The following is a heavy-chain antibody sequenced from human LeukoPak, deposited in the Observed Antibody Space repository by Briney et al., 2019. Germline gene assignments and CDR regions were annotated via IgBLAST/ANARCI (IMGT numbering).Heavy chain of an antibody. J-gene: IGHJ6*03. V-gene: IGHV3-30*04. CDR2: ISYDGSNK. Sequence: GGSLRLSCAASGFTFSSYAMHWVRQAPGKGLEWVAVISYDGSNKYYADSVKGRFTISRDNSKNTLYLQMNSLRAEDTAVYYCARDGYNPYYYYYYMDVWGKGTTVTVSS. CDR3: ARDGYNPYYYYYYMDV. CDR1: GFTFSSYA. D-gene: IGHD5-24*01.